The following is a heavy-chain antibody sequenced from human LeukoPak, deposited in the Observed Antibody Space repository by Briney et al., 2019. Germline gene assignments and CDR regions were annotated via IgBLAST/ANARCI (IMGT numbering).Heavy chain of an antibody. V-gene: IGHV3-53*01. CDR2: IYSGGST. J-gene: IGHJ3*02. Sequence: GGSLRLSCAASGFTVSSNYMSWVRQAPGKGLEWVSVIYSGGSTYYADSVKGRFTISRDNSKNTLYLQMNSLRAEDTAVYYCARDFLIKYGGLQDIWGQGTMVTVSS. D-gene: IGHD4-23*01. CDR3: ARDFLIKYGGLQDI. CDR1: GFTVSSNY.